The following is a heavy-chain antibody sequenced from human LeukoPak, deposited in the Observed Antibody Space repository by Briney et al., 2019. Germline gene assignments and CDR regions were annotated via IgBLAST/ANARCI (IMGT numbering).Heavy chain of an antibody. Sequence: GGSLRLSCAASGFTLRIYWMSWVRQAPGKGLEWVANIKQDGSEKYYVDSVKGRFTISRDNAKNSLYLQMNSLRVEDTAVYYCARRLNMIVVVRGYYVDYWGQGTLVTVSS. J-gene: IGHJ4*02. CDR1: GFTLRIYW. D-gene: IGHD3-22*01. CDR2: IKQDGSEK. V-gene: IGHV3-7*01. CDR3: ARRLNMIVVVRGYYVDY.